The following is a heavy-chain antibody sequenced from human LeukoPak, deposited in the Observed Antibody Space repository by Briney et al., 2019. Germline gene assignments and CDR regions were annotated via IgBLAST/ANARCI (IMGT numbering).Heavy chain of an antibody. CDR3: AKDYYGSGSPRSDY. D-gene: IGHD3-10*01. Sequence: GGSLRLSCVGSGFAFSFYAMTWVRQAPGKGLEWVSAIGGGGSGTHYADSVNGRFTISRDNSKNTLYLQMNSLRVEDTAVYYCAKDYYGSGSPRSDYWGQGTLVTVSS. CDR1: GFAFSFYA. J-gene: IGHJ4*02. CDR2: IGGGGSGT. V-gene: IGHV3-23*01.